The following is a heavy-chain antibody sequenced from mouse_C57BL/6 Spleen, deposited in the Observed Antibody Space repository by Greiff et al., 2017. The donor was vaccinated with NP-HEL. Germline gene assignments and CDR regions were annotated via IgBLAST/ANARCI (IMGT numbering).Heavy chain of an antibody. V-gene: IGHV1-80*01. CDR1: GYAFSSYW. D-gene: IGHD2-13*01. CDR3: ARCIVGGDCDFDG. Sequence: QVQLQQSGAELVKPGASVKISCKASGYAFSSYWMNWVKQRPGKGLEWIGQIYPGDGDSNYNGKFKGKATLTAAKSSSQTSDDSAVYFCARCIVGGDCDFDGWGKGTTLTVAS. J-gene: IGHJ2*01. CDR2: IYPGDGDS.